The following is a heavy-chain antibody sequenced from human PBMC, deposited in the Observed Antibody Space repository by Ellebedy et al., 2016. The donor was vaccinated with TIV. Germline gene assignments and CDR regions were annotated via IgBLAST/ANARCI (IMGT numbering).Heavy chain of an antibody. J-gene: IGHJ4*02. CDR2: IIPIFGTA. CDR3: ARAGDSSGCYGEY. D-gene: IGHD3-22*01. V-gene: IGHV1-69*13. Sequence: AASVKVSCKASGGTFSSYAISWVRQAPGQGLEWMGGIIPIFGTANYAQKFQGRVTITADESTSTAYVELSSLRSEDTAVYYCARAGDSSGCYGEYWGQGTLVTVSS. CDR1: GGTFSSYA.